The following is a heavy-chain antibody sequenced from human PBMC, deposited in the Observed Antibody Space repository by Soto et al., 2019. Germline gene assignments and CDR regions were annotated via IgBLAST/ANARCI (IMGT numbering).Heavy chain of an antibody. J-gene: IGHJ5*02. Sequence: GGSLRLSCAASGFTVSSDYMSWVRQAPGKGLEWVSVIYTGGSTYYADSVKGRFTFSRDNSKNTLYLQMNSLRAEDTAVYYCAKDQLYIRGVIHNWFDPRAQRTLVTVSS. D-gene: IGHD3-10*02. CDR2: IYTGGST. V-gene: IGHV3-53*01. CDR1: GFTVSSDY. CDR3: AKDQLYIRGVIHNWFDP.